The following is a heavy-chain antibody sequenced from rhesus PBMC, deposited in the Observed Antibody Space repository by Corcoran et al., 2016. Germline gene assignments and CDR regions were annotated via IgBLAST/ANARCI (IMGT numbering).Heavy chain of an antibody. D-gene: IGHD1-44*02. CDR1: GGSVSSSNW. CDR2: ISGSHGST. CDR3: SRGMGGSFDY. Sequence: QVQLQESGPGLVKPSETLSLTCAVSGGSVSSSNWCSWIRQSPWKGLEWIWYISGSHGSTYYNPPRKTRITISTSTAKNPFSLELSSVTAANTAVYYWSRGMGGSFDYWGQGVLVTVSS. J-gene: IGHJ4*01. V-gene: IGHV4-65*01.